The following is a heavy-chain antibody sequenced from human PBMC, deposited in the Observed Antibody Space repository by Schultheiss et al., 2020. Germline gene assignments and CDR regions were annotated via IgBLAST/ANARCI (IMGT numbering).Heavy chain of an antibody. CDR3: TTEWLRHY. D-gene: IGHD5-12*01. CDR1: GFTFSDHY. Sequence: GGSLRLSCAASGFTFSDHYMDWVRQAPGKGLEWVGRTRNKANSYTTEYAASVKGRFTISRDDSKNSLYLQMNSLKTEDTAVYYCTTEWLRHYWGQGTLVTVSS. V-gene: IGHV3-72*01. CDR2: TRNKANSYTT. J-gene: IGHJ4*02.